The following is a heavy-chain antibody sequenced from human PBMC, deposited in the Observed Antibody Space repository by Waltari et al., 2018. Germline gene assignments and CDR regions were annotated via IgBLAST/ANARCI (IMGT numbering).Heavy chain of an antibody. Sequence: QLQLQESGPGLVKPSETLSLTCTVSGGSISSSSYSWGWIRQPPGKGLEWIGSIYYSGSTYANPSRKSRVTISVDTSKNQFSLKLSSVTAADTAVYYCARWRGSIYGMDVWGQGTTVTVSS. CDR2: IYYSGST. CDR1: GGSISSSSYS. J-gene: IGHJ6*02. CDR3: ARWRGSIYGMDV. V-gene: IGHV4-39*01. D-gene: IGHD3-3*01.